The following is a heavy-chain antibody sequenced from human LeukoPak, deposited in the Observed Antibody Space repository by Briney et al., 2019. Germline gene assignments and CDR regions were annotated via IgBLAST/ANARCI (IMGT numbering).Heavy chain of an antibody. Sequence: ASVKVSCKASGYTFTSYYMHWVRQAPGQGLEWMGIINPSGGSTSYAQKFQGRVTMTRDMSTSTVYMELSSLRSEDTAVYYCARDPAVTNYFDYWGQGTLVTVSS. J-gene: IGHJ4*02. CDR1: GYTFTSYY. D-gene: IGHD4-17*01. CDR3: ARDPAVTNYFDY. V-gene: IGHV1-46*01. CDR2: INPSGGST.